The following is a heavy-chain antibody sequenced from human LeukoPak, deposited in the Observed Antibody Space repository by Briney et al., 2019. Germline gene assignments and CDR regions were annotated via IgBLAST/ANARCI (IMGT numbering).Heavy chain of an antibody. D-gene: IGHD6-13*01. CDR2: TSGSGGST. J-gene: IGHJ4*02. CDR3: AKAISSSWGDFDC. CDR1: GFTFSSYD. V-gene: IGHV3-23*01. Sequence: GGSLRLSCAASGFTFSSYDMSWVRQAPGKGLEWVSSTSGSGGSTNSADPMKGRFTISRDNSKSTLYLQMNSLRAEDTAVYYCAKAISSSWGDFDCWGQGTLVTVSS.